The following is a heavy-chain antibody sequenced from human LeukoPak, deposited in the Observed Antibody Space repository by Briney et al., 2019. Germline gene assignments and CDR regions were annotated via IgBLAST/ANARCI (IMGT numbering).Heavy chain of an antibody. CDR3: ARGYYDSSGYFYFQH. J-gene: IGHJ1*01. V-gene: IGHV4-59*01. D-gene: IGHD3-22*01. Sequence: SETLSLTCTVSGGSISSYYWSWIRQPPGKGLEWIGYIYYSGSTNYNPSLKSRVTISVDTSKNQFSLKLSSVTAADTAVYYCARGYYDSSGYFYFQHWGQGTLVTVSS. CDR1: GGSISSYY. CDR2: IYYSGST.